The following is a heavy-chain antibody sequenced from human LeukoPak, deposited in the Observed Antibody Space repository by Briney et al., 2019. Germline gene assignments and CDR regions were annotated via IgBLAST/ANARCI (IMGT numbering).Heavy chain of an antibody. J-gene: IGHJ6*03. CDR3: ARGYLGYCSSTSRSRYYMDV. CDR2: ISSSSSYI. V-gene: IGHV3-21*01. CDR1: GFTFSSYS. Sequence: VGSLRLSCAASGFTFSSYSMNWVRQAPGEGLEWVSSISSSSSYIYYADSVKGRFTISRDNAKNSLYPQMNSLRAEDTAVYYCARGYLGYCSSTSRSRYYMDVWGKGTTVTVSS. D-gene: IGHD2-2*01.